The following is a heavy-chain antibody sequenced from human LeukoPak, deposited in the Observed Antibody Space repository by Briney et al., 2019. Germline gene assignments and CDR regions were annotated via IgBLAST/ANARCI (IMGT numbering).Heavy chain of an antibody. D-gene: IGHD3-9*01. CDR3: AHRTGRLRYFDWSWWGGYGMDV. CDR1: GFSLSTSGVG. Sequence: KESGPTLVKPTQTLTLTCTFSGFSLSTSGVGVGWIRQPPGKALEWLALIYWDDDKRYSPSLKSRLTITKDTSKNQVVLTMSNMDPVDTATYYCAHRTGRLRYFDWSWWGGYGMDVWGQGTTVTVSS. V-gene: IGHV2-5*02. J-gene: IGHJ6*02. CDR2: IYWDDDK.